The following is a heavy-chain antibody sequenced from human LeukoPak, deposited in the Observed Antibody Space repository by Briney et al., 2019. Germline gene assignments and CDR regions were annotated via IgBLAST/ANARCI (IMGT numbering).Heavy chain of an antibody. CDR3: ARESTQGVGATRRYYYYYYMDV. Sequence: SETLSLTCTVSGGSISTSNYYWGWIRQPPGTGLEWIGNIFYSGSTYYSPSLKSRVTISLDTSRNQFSLKLNSVTAADTAVYYCARESTQGVGATRRYYYYYYMDVWGKGTTVTVSS. CDR1: GGSISTSNYY. V-gene: IGHV4-39*07. J-gene: IGHJ6*03. D-gene: IGHD1-26*01. CDR2: IFYSGST.